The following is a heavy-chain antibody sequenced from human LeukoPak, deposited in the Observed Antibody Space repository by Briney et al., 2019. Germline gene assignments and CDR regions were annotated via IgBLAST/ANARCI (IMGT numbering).Heavy chain of an antibody. D-gene: IGHD6-13*01. Sequence: PSETLSLTCTVSGGSISSYYWSWIRQPPGKGLEWIGYIYYSGSTNYNPSPKSRVTISVDTSKNQFSLKLSSVTAADTAVYYCARLQRYSSSWDWWGQGTLVTVSS. CDR3: ARLQRYSSSWDW. V-gene: IGHV4-59*12. CDR1: GGSISSYY. CDR2: IYYSGST. J-gene: IGHJ4*02.